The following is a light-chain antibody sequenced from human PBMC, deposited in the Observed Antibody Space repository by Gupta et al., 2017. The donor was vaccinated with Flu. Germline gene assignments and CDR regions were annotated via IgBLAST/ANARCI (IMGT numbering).Light chain of an antibody. J-gene: IGKJ1*01. Sequence: GTVSVSAGEGATLSCRGSERITARYLAGYQQKPGQAPRLLMYGAASRATDIPDRFSGSGSGTEFNLTISRMQPEDCAIYYCQQDGRTPRTFGKGTKVEIK. CDR2: GAA. CDR1: ERITARY. V-gene: IGKV3-20*01. CDR3: QQDGRTPRT.